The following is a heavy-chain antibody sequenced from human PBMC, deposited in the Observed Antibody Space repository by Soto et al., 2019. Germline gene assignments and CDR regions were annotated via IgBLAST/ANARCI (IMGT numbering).Heavy chain of an antibody. J-gene: IGHJ4*02. CDR2: IYYGGST. CDR3: ARPRAECQRGSFDY. Sequence: SETLSLTCTVSGGSISSSSXXWGLIRQPPGKGLEWIGSIYYGGSTFYNPSLKSRVTISVDRSKNQFSLKLSSVTAADTAVYYCARPRAECQRGSFDYWGQGTLVTVSS. CDR1: GGSISSSSXX. D-gene: IGHD3-3*01. V-gene: IGHV4-39*01.